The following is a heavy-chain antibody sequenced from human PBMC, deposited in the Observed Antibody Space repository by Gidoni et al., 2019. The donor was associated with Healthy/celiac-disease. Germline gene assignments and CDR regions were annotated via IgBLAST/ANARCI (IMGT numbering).Heavy chain of an antibody. Sequence: QVQLQESGPGLVKPAQTLSLTCTVSGGSISSGDYYWSWIRQPPGKGLEWIGYIYYSGSTYYNPSLKSRVTISVDTSKNQFSLKLSSVTAADTAVYYCARSGLRYFDVVTAIANQFDYWGQGTLVTVSS. V-gene: IGHV4-30-4*01. CDR3: ARSGLRYFDVVTAIANQFDY. CDR1: GGSISSGDYY. D-gene: IGHD3-9*01. J-gene: IGHJ4*02. CDR2: IYYSGST.